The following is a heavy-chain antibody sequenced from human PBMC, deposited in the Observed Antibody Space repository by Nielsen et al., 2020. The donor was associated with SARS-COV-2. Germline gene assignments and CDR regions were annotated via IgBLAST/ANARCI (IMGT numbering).Heavy chain of an antibody. V-gene: IGHV3-49*03. CDR3: TRYTPNGSGWWNYYYYGMDV. Sequence: GGSLRLSCAASGFTFSDYYMSWIRQAPGKGLEWVGFIRSKAYGGTTEYAASVKGRFTISRDDSKSIAYLQMNSLKTEDTAVYYCTRYTPNGSGWWNYYYYGMDVWGQGTTVTVSS. CDR1: GFTFSDYY. J-gene: IGHJ6*02. D-gene: IGHD6-19*01. CDR2: IRSKAYGGTT.